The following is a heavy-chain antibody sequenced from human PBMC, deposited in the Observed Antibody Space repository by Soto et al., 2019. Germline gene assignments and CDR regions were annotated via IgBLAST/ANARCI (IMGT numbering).Heavy chain of an antibody. CDR2: IYYSGST. Sequence: SETLSLTCPVSGGSISGYYWSWIRQPPGKGLEWIGYIYYSGSTNYNPSLKSRVTISVDTSKNQFSLKLSSVTAADTAVYYCAREGXSSTSCYPPYYYYGMDVWGQGTTVTVSS. J-gene: IGHJ6*02. V-gene: IGHV4-59*01. CDR1: GGSISGYY. CDR3: AREGXSSTSCYPPYYYYGMDV. D-gene: IGHD2-2*01.